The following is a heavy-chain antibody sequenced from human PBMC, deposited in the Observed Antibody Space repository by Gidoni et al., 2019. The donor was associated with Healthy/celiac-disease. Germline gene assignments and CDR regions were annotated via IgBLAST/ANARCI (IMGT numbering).Heavy chain of an antibody. J-gene: IGHJ4*02. Sequence: EVQLVESGGGLVQPGGSLKLSCAASGFTFSGSAMHWVRQASGKGLEWVGRIRSKANSYATAYAASVKGRFTISRDDSKNTAYLQMNSLKTEDTAVYYCTRHVHDYGDNGIRIFDYWGQGTLVTVSS. CDR3: TRHVHDYGDNGIRIFDY. CDR2: IRSKANSYAT. D-gene: IGHD4-17*01. V-gene: IGHV3-73*02. CDR1: GFTFSGSA.